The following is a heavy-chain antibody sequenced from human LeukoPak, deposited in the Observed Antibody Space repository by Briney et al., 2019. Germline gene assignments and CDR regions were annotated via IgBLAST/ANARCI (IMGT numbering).Heavy chain of an antibody. CDR2: IYSGGST. CDR3: ATSGYSSNWYPDY. D-gene: IGHD6-13*01. V-gene: IGHV3-53*01. CDR1: GFTVSSNY. J-gene: IGHJ4*02. Sequence: GGSLRLSCAASGFTVSSNYMSWVRQAPGKGLEWVSVIYSGGSTYYADSVKGRSTISRDNSKNTLYLQMNSLRAEDTAVYYCATSGYSSNWYPDYWGQGTLVTVSS.